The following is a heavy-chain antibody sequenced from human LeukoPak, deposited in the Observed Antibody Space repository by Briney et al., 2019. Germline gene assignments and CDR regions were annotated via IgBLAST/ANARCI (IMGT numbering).Heavy chain of an antibody. V-gene: IGHV3-21*01. Sequence: GGPPRISLAAPGFPFSNYSMNWVRRPPGKGLEWVPSISSSSSYIYYADSVKGRFTISRDNAKNSLYLQMNSLRAEDTAVYYCAREAGAHSGSYYPYWGQGTLVTVSS. CDR3: AREAGAHSGSYYPY. D-gene: IGHD1-26*01. CDR1: GFPFSNYS. J-gene: IGHJ4*02. CDR2: ISSSSSYI.